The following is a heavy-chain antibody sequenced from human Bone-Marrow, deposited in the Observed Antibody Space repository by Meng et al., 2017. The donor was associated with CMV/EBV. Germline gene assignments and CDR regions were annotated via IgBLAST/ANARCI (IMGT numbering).Heavy chain of an antibody. CDR2: INPNSGGT. V-gene: IGHV1-2*02. CDR3: ARDRRRITIFGVVITSDYYGMDV. J-gene: IGHJ6*02. CDR1: GYTFTGYY. Sequence: ASVKVSCKASGYTFTGYYMHWVRQAPGQGLEWMGWINPNSGGTNYAQKFQGRVTMTRDTSISTAYMELSRLRSDDTAVYYCARDRRRITIFGVVITSDYYGMDVWGQGTTVTVSS. D-gene: IGHD3-3*01.